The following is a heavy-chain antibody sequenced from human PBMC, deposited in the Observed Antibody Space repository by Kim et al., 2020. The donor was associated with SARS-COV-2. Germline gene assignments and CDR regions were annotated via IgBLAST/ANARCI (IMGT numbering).Heavy chain of an antibody. CDR1: GYTLTELS. CDR2: FDPEDGET. Sequence: ASVKVSCKVSGYTLTELSMHWVRQAPGKGLEWMGGFDPEDGETIYAQKFQGRVTMTEDTSTDTGYMELSSLRSEDTAVYYCATPPPGPGDYYYMDVWGKGTTVTVSS. J-gene: IGHJ6*03. V-gene: IGHV1-24*01. CDR3: ATPPPGPGDYYYMDV.